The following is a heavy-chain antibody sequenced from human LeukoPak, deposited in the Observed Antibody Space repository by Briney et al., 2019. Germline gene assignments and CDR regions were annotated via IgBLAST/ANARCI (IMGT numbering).Heavy chain of an antibody. CDR1: GYNFASYS. Sequence: GESLKISCKGSGYNFASYSIAWGRPMPGKGLEWMGMIHPGDSDTRYSPSFQGRVTISADKSIRTAFLQWSRLKASDTAMYYCARHGMTTKDYYRYGLDVWGQGTTVTVSS. V-gene: IGHV5-51*01. CDR3: ARHGMTTKDYYRYGLDV. CDR2: IHPGDSDT. J-gene: IGHJ6*02. D-gene: IGHD4-17*01.